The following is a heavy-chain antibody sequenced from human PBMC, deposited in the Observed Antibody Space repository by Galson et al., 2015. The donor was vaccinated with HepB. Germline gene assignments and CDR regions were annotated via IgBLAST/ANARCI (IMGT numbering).Heavy chain of an antibody. V-gene: IGHV3-23*01. Sequence: SLRLSCAASGFTFSSYAMTWVRQAPGKGLEWVSAISSSGVSTSYADSVKGRFTISRDNSKNTLYLQMNSLRAEDTAVYYCAKASASSTIWTPDDSWGQGTLVTVSS. CDR1: GFTFSSYA. CDR3: AKASASSTIWTPDDS. J-gene: IGHJ4*02. D-gene: IGHD3/OR15-3a*01. CDR2: ISSSGVST.